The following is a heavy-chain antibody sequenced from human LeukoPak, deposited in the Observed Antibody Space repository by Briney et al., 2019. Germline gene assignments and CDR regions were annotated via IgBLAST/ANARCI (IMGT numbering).Heavy chain of an antibody. CDR3: VKDQFPGNGIYDPFDK. J-gene: IGHJ3*02. CDR1: GFNFNIHA. Sequence: GGSLRLSCVTSGFNFNIHAMSWVRQAPGKGLEWVSTIGGVAVSSDYADSVRGRFSFSRDDSKNTVHLQMNSLRVEDTAVYYCVKDQFPGNGIYDPFDKWGQGTMVTVS. CDR2: IGGVAVSS. V-gene: IGHV3-23*01. D-gene: IGHD2-8*01.